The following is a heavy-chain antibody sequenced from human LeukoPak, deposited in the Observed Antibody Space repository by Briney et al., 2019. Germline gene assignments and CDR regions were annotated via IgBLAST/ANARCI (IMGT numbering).Heavy chain of an antibody. CDR1: GFTFSSYS. J-gene: IGHJ6*02. Sequence: GSLRLSCAASGFTFSSYSMNWVRQAPGKGLEWVSAISGSGGSTYYADSVKGRFTISRDNSKNTLYLQMNSLRAEDTAVYYCAKVLDTMVRGTLYYYYYGMDVWGQGTTVTVSS. CDR3: AKVLDTMVRGTLYYYYYGMDV. V-gene: IGHV3-23*01. CDR2: ISGSGGST. D-gene: IGHD3-10*01.